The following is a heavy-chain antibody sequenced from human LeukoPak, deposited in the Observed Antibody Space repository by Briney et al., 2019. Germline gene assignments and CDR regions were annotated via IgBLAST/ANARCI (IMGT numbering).Heavy chain of an antibody. CDR1: GLTFSNYA. CDR2: ISYVGGTT. Sequence: GGSLRLSCAASGLTFSNYAMGWVRQAPGRGLDWVSSISYVGGTTYHADSVKGRFTISRDDSKNTLYLQMHSLRAEDTAIYYCAKGYRDDYIAFDMWGQGTVVTVS. D-gene: IGHD4-11*01. J-gene: IGHJ3*02. CDR3: AKGYRDDYIAFDM. V-gene: IGHV3-23*01.